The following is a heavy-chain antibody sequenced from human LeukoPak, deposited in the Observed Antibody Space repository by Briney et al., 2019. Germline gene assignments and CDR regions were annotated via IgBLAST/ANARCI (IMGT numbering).Heavy chain of an antibody. Sequence: GESLKISCKGSGYSFTSYWITWVRQMLGKGPEWMGRIDPSDSYTNYSPSFQGHVTISADKSISTAYLQRSSLKASDTAMYYCARYTTGAFDYWGQGTLVTVSS. V-gene: IGHV5-10-1*01. CDR3: ARYTTGAFDY. D-gene: IGHD1-1*01. J-gene: IGHJ4*02. CDR2: IDPSDSYT. CDR1: GYSFTSYW.